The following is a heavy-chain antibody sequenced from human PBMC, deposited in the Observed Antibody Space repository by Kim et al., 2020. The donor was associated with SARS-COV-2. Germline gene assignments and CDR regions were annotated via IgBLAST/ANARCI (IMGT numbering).Heavy chain of an antibody. D-gene: IGHD2-8*01. V-gene: IGHV5-51*01. Sequence: GESLKISCKGSGYSFTSYWIGWVRQMPGKGLEWMGIIYPGDSDTRYSPSFQGQVTISADKSISTAYLQWSSLKASDTAMYYCARTLGYCTNGVCYYFDYWGQGTLVTVSS. CDR3: ARTLGYCTNGVCYYFDY. J-gene: IGHJ4*02. CDR2: IYPGDSDT. CDR1: GYSFTSYW.